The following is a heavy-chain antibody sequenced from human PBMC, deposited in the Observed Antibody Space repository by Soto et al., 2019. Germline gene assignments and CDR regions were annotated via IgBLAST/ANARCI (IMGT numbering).Heavy chain of an antibody. Sequence: SLRLACAASGFTVSSIYIIWVRQAPGKGLEWVSVIYSGGSTYYADSVKGRFTISRDNSKNTLYHQMNSLRAEATAVYYGAREGDTATGWGDFDIWGQGTMVTVS. D-gene: IGHD5-18*01. CDR3: AREGDTATGWGDFDI. CDR1: GFTVSSIY. V-gene: IGHV3-53*01. J-gene: IGHJ3*02. CDR2: IYSGGST.